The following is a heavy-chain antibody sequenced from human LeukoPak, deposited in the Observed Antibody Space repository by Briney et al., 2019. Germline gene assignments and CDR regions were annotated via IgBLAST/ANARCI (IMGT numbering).Heavy chain of an antibody. V-gene: IGHV4-61*05. Sequence: SETLSLTCTVSGGSITSNNYYWDWIRQPPGKGLEWIGYIYYSGSTNYNPSLKSRVTISVDTSKNQFSLKLSSVTAADTAVYYCARWASSGHYLDYWGQGTLVTVSS. CDR1: GGSITSNNYY. J-gene: IGHJ4*02. D-gene: IGHD6-19*01. CDR3: ARWASSGHYLDY. CDR2: IYYSGST.